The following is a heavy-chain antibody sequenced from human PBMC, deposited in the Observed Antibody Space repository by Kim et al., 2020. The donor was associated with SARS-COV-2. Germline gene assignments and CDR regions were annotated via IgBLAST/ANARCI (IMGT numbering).Heavy chain of an antibody. D-gene: IGHD3-22*01. Sequence: GESLRLSCTTSGFTFGDYAMSWFRQAPGKGLEWVGFIRSKTYGGTTEYAASVKARFTISRDDSKSIAYLQMNSLKTEDTAVYYCSRDRHSYDTSGFSFDSWGQGTLVTVSS. J-gene: IGHJ4*02. CDR1: GFTFGDYA. CDR3: SRDRHSYDTSGFSFDS. V-gene: IGHV3-49*03. CDR2: IRSKTYGGTT.